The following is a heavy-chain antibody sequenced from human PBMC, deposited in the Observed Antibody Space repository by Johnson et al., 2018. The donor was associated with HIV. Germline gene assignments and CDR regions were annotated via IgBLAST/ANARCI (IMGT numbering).Heavy chain of an antibody. Sequence: QVLLVESGGGVVQPERSLRLSCAASGFTFGNYAMHWVRQHPGEGLEWVAVIWSDGSNKYYADSVKGRFTISRDNSKNTLYLQMNSLRAEDTAVYYCARVPNDAFDIWGQGTMVTVSS. CDR2: IWSDGSNK. CDR3: ARVPNDAFDI. CDR1: GFTFGNYA. V-gene: IGHV3-30*19. J-gene: IGHJ3*02.